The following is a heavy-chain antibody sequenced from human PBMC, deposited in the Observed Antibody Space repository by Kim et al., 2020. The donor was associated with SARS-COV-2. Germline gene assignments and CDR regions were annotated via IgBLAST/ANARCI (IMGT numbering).Heavy chain of an antibody. Sequence: GGSLRLSCAASGFTFSSYGMHWVRQAPGKGLEWVAVISYDGSNKYYADSVKGRFTISRDNSKNTLYLQMNSLRAEDTAVYYCAKPRVGATPHDAFDIWG. CDR3: AKPRVGATPHDAFDI. V-gene: IGHV3-30*18. CDR2: ISYDGSNK. D-gene: IGHD1-26*01. J-gene: IGHJ3*02. CDR1: GFTFSSYG.